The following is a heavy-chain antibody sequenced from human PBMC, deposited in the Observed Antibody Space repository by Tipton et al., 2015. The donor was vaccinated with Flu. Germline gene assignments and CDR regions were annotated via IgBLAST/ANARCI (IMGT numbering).Heavy chain of an antibody. CDR1: GGSISSYY. J-gene: IGHJ4*02. CDR2: IYYSGST. D-gene: IGHD3-22*01. Sequence: LRLSCTVSGGSISSYYWSWIRQPPGKGLEWIGYIYYSGSTNYNPSLKSRVTISVDTSKNQFSLKLSSVTAADTAVYYCASATSPYDSGGYFDYWGQGTLVTVSS. V-gene: IGHV4-59*01. CDR3: ASATSPYDSGGYFDY.